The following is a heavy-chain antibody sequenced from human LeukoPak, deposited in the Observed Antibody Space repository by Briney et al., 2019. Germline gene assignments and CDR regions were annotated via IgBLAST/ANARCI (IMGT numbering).Heavy chain of an antibody. CDR2: VYYTGST. Sequence: SETLSLTCSVSGASVTSGGFYWGWLRQPPGKEPEWIATVYYTGSTYYNPSLKSRVTISIDTSKNQFSLRLTSATATDTAVYHCARHSGSGSLSRPFDPWGQGTLVTVSS. CDR3: ARHSGSGSLSRPFDP. CDR1: GASVTSGGFY. D-gene: IGHD3-10*01. V-gene: IGHV4-39*01. J-gene: IGHJ5*02.